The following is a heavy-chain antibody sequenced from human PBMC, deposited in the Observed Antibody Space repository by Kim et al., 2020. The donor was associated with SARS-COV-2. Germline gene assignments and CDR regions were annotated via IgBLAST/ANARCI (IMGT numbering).Heavy chain of an antibody. J-gene: IGHJ6*03. CDR2: IIPILGIA. Sequence: SVKVSCKASGGTFSSYAISWVRQAPGQGLEWMGRIIPILGIANYAQKFQGRVTITADKSTSTAYMELSSLRSEDTAVYYFARDRVEITIFGVVNYYYMDVWGKGTTVTVSS. V-gene: IGHV1-69*04. CDR3: ARDRVEITIFGVVNYYYMDV. D-gene: IGHD3-3*01. CDR1: GGTFSSYA.